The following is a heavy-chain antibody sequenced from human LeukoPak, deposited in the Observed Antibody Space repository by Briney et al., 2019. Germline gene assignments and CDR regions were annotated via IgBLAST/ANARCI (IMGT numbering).Heavy chain of an antibody. CDR3: ARGSYVQQRQDLFDF. D-gene: IGHD6-13*01. J-gene: IGHJ4*02. Sequence: PGGSLRLSCTASGFTFSTYSMDWVRQAPGKGLEWVSSISTNSAYIYYADSVKGRFTISRDNAKNSLYLQMNSLRAEDTAVYYCARGSYVQQRQDLFDFWGQGTLVTVSS. CDR2: ISTNSAYI. V-gene: IGHV3-21*01. CDR1: GFTFSTYS.